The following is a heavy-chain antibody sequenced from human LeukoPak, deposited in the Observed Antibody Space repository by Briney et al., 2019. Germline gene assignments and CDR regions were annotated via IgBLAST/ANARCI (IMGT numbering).Heavy chain of an antibody. CDR2: ISGSGDST. D-gene: IGHD1-26*01. CDR1: GFTFSSYA. CDR3: AKAVGGTFDY. V-gene: IGHV3-23*01. Sequence: PGGSLRLSCAASGFTFSSYAMSWVRQAPGKGLEWVSVISGSGDSTYYTDSVKGRFTISRDNSKNTLFLQMNSLRPEDTALYYCAKAVGGTFDYWGQGTLVTVSS. J-gene: IGHJ4*02.